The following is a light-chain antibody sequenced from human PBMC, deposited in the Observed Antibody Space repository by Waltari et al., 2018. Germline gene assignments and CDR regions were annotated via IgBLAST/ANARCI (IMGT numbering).Light chain of an antibody. CDR3: QTGGHGTWV. J-gene: IGLJ3*02. Sequence: QQPEHGPRYLMKGHVEGSHSKGDQSPDRFSVSSSGAEHYLTIASLQSEDEADYYCQTGGHGTWVFGGGTKLTGL. CDR2: GHVEGSH. V-gene: IGLV4-69*01.